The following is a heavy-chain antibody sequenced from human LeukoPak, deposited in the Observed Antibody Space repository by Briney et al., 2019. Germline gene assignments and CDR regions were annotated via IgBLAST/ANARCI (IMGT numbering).Heavy chain of an antibody. CDR3: TQSNY. Sequence: GGSLRLSCAASGFTFSGSPILWVRQASGKGLEWVGRIRNKADNYATAYAASVQGRCTISRDDSKSTAYLQLNSLKTEDTAVYYCTQSNYWGQGALVTASS. V-gene: IGHV3-73*01. CDR1: GFTFSGSP. J-gene: IGHJ4*02. CDR2: IRNKADNYAT.